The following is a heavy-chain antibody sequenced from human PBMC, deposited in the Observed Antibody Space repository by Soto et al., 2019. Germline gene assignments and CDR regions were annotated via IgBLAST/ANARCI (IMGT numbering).Heavy chain of an antibody. D-gene: IGHD2-21*02. CDR3: ARDRARGDHDPSDGMDV. CDR2: ISSSSSYI. V-gene: IGHV3-21*01. Sequence: EVQLVESGGGLVKPGGSLRLSCAASGFTFSSYSMNWVRQAPGKGLECVSSISSSSSYIYYADSVKGRFTISRDNAKNSLYLQMNRLRAEDTAVYYCARDRARGDHDPSDGMDVWGQGTTVTVSS. CDR1: GFTFSSYS. J-gene: IGHJ6*02.